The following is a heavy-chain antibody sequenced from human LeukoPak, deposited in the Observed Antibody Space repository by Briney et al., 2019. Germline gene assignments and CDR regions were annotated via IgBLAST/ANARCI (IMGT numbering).Heavy chain of an antibody. CDR2: IWYDGSNK. Sequence: GRSLRLSCAASGFTFSSYGMHWVRQAPGKGLEWVAVIWYDGSNKYYADSVKGRFTISRDNSKNTLYLQKNSLRAEDTAVYYCARGVSSGWYREYDAFDIWGQGTMVTVSS. D-gene: IGHD6-19*01. CDR3: ARGVSSGWYREYDAFDI. CDR1: GFTFSSYG. V-gene: IGHV3-33*01. J-gene: IGHJ3*02.